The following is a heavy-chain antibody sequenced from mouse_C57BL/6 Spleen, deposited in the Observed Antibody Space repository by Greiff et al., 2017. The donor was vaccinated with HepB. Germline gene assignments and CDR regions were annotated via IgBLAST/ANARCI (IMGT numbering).Heavy chain of an antibody. CDR1: GFTFSDYG. J-gene: IGHJ3*01. D-gene: IGHD1-1*01. CDR2: ISSGSSTI. CDR3: ARGYYYGSSYNAWFAY. V-gene: IGHV5-17*01. Sequence: EVHLVESGGGLVKPGGSLKLSCAASGFTFSDYGMHWVRQAPEKGLEWVAYISSGSSTIYYADTVKGRFTISRDNAKNTLFLQMTSLRSEDTAMYYCARGYYYGSSYNAWFAYWGQGTLVTVSA.